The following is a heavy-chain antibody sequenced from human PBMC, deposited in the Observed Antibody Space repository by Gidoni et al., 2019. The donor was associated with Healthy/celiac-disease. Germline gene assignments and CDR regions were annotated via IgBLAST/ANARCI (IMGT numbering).Heavy chain of an antibody. J-gene: IGHJ6*02. CDR2: IYYSGST. CDR1: GCSISSYY. D-gene: IGHD1-1*01. V-gene: IGHV4-59*01. CDR3: ARIGWNASPRDV. Sequence: QVQLQESGPGLVKPSETLSLTCTVSGCSISSYYWSWIRQPPGKGLEWIGYIYYSGSTNYNPSLKSRVTISVDTSKNQFSLKLSSVTAADTAVYYCARIGWNASPRDVWGQGTTVTVSS.